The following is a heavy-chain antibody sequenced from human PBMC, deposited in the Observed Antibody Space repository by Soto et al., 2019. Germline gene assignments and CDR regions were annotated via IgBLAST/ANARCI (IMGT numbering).Heavy chain of an antibody. J-gene: IGHJ5*02. CDR2: IKPNSGGT. CDR3: ARTRGVIPRVTYNWFDP. V-gene: IGHV1-2*02. Sequence: ASVKVSCKASGYSFSGYYMNWVRQAPGQGLEWMGWIKPNSGGTDYAQKFQGRVTMTRDTSISTAYMELRGLRYDDTAIYYCARTRGVIPRVTYNWFDPWGQGTLVTVSS. CDR1: GYSFSGYY. D-gene: IGHD3-10*01.